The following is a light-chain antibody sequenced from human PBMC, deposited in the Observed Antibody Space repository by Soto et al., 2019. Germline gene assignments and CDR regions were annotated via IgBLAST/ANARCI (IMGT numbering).Light chain of an antibody. Sequence: DIEMTQSPPILSVSPGEGATLSFRASQRISTNLAWYQHIPGQAPRLLIVSSSRRPTDVPARFSGSGSGTDFTLTISSLEPEDFAVYYCQQRSNWGTFGQGTKVDI. CDR3: QQRSNWGT. J-gene: IGKJ1*01. CDR1: QRISTN. V-gene: IGKV3-11*01. CDR2: SSS.